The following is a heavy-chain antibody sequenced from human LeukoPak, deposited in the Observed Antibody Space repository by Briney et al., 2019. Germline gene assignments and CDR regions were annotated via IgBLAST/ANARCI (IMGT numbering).Heavy chain of an antibody. Sequence: PGGSLRLSCAASGFTFSSYAMSWVRQAPGKGLEWVSAISGSGGSTYYADSVKGRFTISGDNSKNTLYLQMNSLRAEDTAVYYCALPPHYDFWSGFYDYWGQGTLVTVSS. CDR1: GFTFSSYA. CDR3: ALPPHYDFWSGFYDY. V-gene: IGHV3-23*01. J-gene: IGHJ4*02. CDR2: ISGSGGST. D-gene: IGHD3-3*01.